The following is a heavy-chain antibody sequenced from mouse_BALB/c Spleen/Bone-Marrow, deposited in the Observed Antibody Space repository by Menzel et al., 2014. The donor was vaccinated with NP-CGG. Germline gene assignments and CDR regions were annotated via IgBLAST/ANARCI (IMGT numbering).Heavy chain of an antibody. V-gene: IGHV4-1*02. CDR3: ARLNYYGNLFV. CDR1: GFDFSRYW. Sequence: EVHLVESGGGLVQPGGSLKLSCAASGFDFSRYWMSWVRQVPGKGLEWIGEINPDSSTINYTPSLKDKFIISRDNAKNTLYLQMSKVRSEDTALYYCARLNYYGNLFVWGAATTVTVSS. J-gene: IGHJ1*01. CDR2: INPDSSTI. D-gene: IGHD1-1*01.